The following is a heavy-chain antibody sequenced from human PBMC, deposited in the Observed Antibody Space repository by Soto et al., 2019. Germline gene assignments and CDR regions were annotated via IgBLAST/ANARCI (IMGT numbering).Heavy chain of an antibody. Sequence: ASVKVSCTASGYTFTSNYSHWVRQAPGQGLEWMGIINPSGGSTSYAQKFQGRVTMTRDTSTSTVYMELSSLRSEDTAVYYCARNVGLRPFDSSGSGYYYYYMDVWGKGTTVTVSS. CDR1: GYTFTSNY. CDR2: INPSGGST. D-gene: IGHD6-19*01. J-gene: IGHJ6*03. V-gene: IGHV1-46*03. CDR3: ARNVGLRPFDSSGSGYYYYYMDV.